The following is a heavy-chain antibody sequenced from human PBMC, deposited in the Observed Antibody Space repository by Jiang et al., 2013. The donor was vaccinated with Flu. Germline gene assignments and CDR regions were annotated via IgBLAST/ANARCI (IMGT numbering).Heavy chain of an antibody. CDR1: GYTLIRS. Sequence: LSCAASGYTLIRSRELGRQAPGKGLEWVSTISAGGTITYYADSVKGRFTISRDNSKDTLFMQMNSLRVEDTAVYYCAKREGTSGNYPHDGFEFWGQGTVVAVSS. V-gene: IGHV3-23*01. J-gene: IGHJ3*01. CDR3: AKREGTSGNYPHDGFEF. D-gene: IGHD1-26*01. CDR2: ISAGGTIT.